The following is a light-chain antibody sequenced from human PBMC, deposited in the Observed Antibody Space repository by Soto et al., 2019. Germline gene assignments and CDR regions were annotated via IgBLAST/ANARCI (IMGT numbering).Light chain of an antibody. CDR3: QQYDKSVLT. Sequence: EIVLTQSPGTLSLSPGERATLSCRASQSVSSSYLAWYQQKAGQAPRLLIYAASRRATGIPDRFSGSGSGTDFTLTINRLEPEDFALYYCQQYDKSVLTFGGGTKVDIK. J-gene: IGKJ4*01. V-gene: IGKV3-20*01. CDR2: AAS. CDR1: QSVSSSY.